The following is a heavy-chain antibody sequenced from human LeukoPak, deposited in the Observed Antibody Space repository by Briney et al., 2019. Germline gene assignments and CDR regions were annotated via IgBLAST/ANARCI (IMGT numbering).Heavy chain of an antibody. CDR2: IYYSGST. V-gene: IGHV4-59*01. J-gene: IGHJ3*02. D-gene: IGHD3-16*01. Sequence: NPSETLSLTCTVSGGSISSYYWSWIRQPPGKGLEWIGYIYYSGSTNYNPSLKSRVTISVDTSKNQFSLKLSSVTAADTAVYYCARDCGDMGEPCAFDIWGQGTMVTVSS. CDR3: ARDCGDMGEPCAFDI. CDR1: GGSISSYY.